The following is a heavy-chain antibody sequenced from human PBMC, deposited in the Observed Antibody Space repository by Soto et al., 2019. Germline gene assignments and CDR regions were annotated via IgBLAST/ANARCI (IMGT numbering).Heavy chain of an antibody. Sequence: SETLSLTCAVYGGSFSGYYWSWIRQPPGKGLEWIGEINHSGSTNYNPSLESRVTISVDTSKNQFSLKLSSVTAADTAVYYCARGYYSSGWITWGQGTLVTVSS. CDR2: INHSGST. V-gene: IGHV4-34*01. D-gene: IGHD6-19*01. J-gene: IGHJ5*02. CDR3: ARGYYSSGWIT. CDR1: GGSFSGYY.